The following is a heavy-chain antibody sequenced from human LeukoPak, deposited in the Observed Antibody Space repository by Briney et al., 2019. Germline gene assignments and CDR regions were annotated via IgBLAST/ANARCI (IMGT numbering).Heavy chain of an antibody. CDR2: INQHGSET. CDR3: ARERGVSHPFDY. J-gene: IGHJ4*02. CDR1: GFSFSTYW. V-gene: IGHV3-7*01. D-gene: IGHD2-21*01. Sequence: GGSLRLSCEVSGFSFSTYWMTWVRQAPGKGLEWVANINQHGSETYYVDSVKGRFIISRDNAKNSLFLQMDSLTGEDTAVYYCARERGVSHPFDYWGQGTLVTVSS.